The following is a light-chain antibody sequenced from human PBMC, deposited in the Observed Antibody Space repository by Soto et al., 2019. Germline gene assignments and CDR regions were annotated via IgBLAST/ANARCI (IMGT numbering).Light chain of an antibody. CDR3: QQYGSSPT. J-gene: IGKJ3*01. V-gene: IGKV3-20*01. Sequence: EIVLTQSPGTLSLSPGERATLSCRASQSVSSSYLAWYQQKPGQASRLLIYGASSRATGIPDRFSGSGSGTDFTLTISRLEPEDFAVYYCQQYGSSPTFGPGTKVDIK. CDR1: QSVSSSY. CDR2: GAS.